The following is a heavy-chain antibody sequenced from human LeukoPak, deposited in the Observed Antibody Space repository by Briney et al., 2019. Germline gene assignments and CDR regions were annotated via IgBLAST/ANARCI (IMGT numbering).Heavy chain of an antibody. J-gene: IGHJ3*02. CDR1: GFTFSGSA. D-gene: IGHD6-19*01. Sequence: GGSLRLSCAASGFTFSGSAMHWVRQASGKGLEWVGRIRSKANSYATAYAVSVKGRFTISRDDSKNTAYLQMNTLKTEGTAVYYCTRGWDSSGWYDDAFDIWGQGTMVTVSS. CDR2: IRSKANSYAT. V-gene: IGHV3-73*01. CDR3: TRGWDSSGWYDDAFDI.